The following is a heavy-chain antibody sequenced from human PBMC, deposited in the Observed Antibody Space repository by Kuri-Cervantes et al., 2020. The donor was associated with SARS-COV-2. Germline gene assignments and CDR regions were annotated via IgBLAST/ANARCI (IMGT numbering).Heavy chain of an antibody. J-gene: IGHJ4*02. CDR3: ATAVREPFGGY. CDR2: ISSSSSAI. Sequence: GESLKISCAASGFTFSSYAMNWVRQAPGKGLEWASYISSSSSAIYYPDSVRGRFTMSRDNAKNSLYLQMNSLRAEDTAVYYCATAVREPFGGYWGQGTLVTVSS. CDR1: GFTFSSYA. D-gene: IGHD3-16*01. V-gene: IGHV3-48*01.